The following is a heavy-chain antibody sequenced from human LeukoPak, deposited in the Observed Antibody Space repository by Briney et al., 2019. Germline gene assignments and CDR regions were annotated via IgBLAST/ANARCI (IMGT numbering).Heavy chain of an antibody. CDR1: GYTFTSYD. D-gene: IGHD3-16*01. CDR2: MNPNGGNT. J-gene: IGHJ4*02. CDR3: ARDLGAVGSTGG. Sequence: ASVKVSCKASGYTFTSYDINWVRQATGQGLEWMGWMNPNGGNTGYAQKFQGRVTMTRNTSISTAYMELSSLRSEDTAVYYCARDLGAVGSTGGWGQGTLVTVSS. V-gene: IGHV1-8*01.